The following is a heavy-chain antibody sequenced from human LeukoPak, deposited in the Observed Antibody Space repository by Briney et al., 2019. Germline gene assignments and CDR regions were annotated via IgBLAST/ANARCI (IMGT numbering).Heavy chain of an antibody. Sequence: GGSLRLSCAVSGFTFSNAWMTWVRQIPGKGLEWVGRIKSKTDGGTTDYATPVKGRFTISRDDSKNTLYLQMNSLRAEDTAVYYCARDWNNDYFDYWGQGTLVTVSS. V-gene: IGHV3-15*01. CDR2: IKSKTDGGTT. CDR1: GFTFSNAW. J-gene: IGHJ4*02. D-gene: IGHD1/OR15-1a*01. CDR3: ARDWNNDYFDY.